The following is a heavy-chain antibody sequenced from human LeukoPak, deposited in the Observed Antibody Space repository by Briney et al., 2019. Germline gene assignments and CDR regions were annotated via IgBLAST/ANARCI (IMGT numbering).Heavy chain of an antibody. Sequence: PGGSLRLSCVASGFTFSSYAMNWVRQAPGKGLEWVSAISSSDGSTYYADSAKGRSTISRDNSKNTVYLQMNSLRAEDTAVYYCAKTLHYGHFGKFDSWGQGTLVTVSS. CDR3: AKTLHYGHFGKFDS. V-gene: IGHV3-23*01. J-gene: IGHJ4*02. D-gene: IGHD4-17*01. CDR2: ISSSDGST. CDR1: GFTFSSYA.